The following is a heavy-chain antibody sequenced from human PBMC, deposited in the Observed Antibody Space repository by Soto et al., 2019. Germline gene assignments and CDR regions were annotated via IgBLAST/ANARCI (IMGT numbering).Heavy chain of an antibody. CDR3: AREDINESFFDY. CDR2: IYYSGST. Sequence: SETLSLTCTVSGGSISSGDYYWSWIRQPPGKGLEWIGYIYYSGSTYYNPSLKSRVTISVDTSKNQFSLKLSSVTAADTAVYYCAREDINESFFDYWGPGILVTVSS. CDR1: GGSISSGDYY. D-gene: IGHD2-8*01. J-gene: IGHJ4*02. V-gene: IGHV4-30-4*01.